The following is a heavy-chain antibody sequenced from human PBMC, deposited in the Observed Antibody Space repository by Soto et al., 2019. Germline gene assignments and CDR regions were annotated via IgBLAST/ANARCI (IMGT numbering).Heavy chain of an antibody. CDR3: VGPSRKNGYCYGGGFSHFDY. V-gene: IGHV4-4*02. CDR2: VYDSGDT. CDR1: GGSISTTNR. Sequence: SETLSLTCYVSGGSISTTNRWSWVRQSPGKGLEWIGEVYDSGDTNYNPSLRSRLTISVDKSNNQFSLNLSSVTAADTAVYYCVGPSRKNGYCYGGGFSHFDYWRQGARVTVSS. D-gene: IGHD2-21*01. J-gene: IGHJ4*02.